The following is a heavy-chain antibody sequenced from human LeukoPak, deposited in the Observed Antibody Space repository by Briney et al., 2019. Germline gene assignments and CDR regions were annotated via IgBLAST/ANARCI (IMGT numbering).Heavy chain of an antibody. J-gene: IGHJ5*02. D-gene: IGHD3-22*01. Sequence: GGSLRLSCEASGFSFSSFGLHWVRQAPGKGLEWVAGIRDDGNNKYFADSVKGRFSISRDNSKNTVYLQMNSLRPEDTAVYHCAKDTGDYYDTSGNYYAGWFDPWGQGTLVTVSS. CDR1: GFSFSSFG. CDR2: IRDDGNNK. V-gene: IGHV3-30*02. CDR3: AKDTGDYYDTSGNYYAGWFDP.